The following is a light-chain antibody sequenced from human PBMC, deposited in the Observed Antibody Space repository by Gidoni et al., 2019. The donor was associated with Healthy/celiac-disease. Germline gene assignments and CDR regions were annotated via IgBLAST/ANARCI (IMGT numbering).Light chain of an antibody. CDR1: QSVSSSY. Sequence: EIVLTQSPATLSLSPGARATLSCGASQSVSSSYLAWYQQKPGLAPRLLIYDASSRATGIPDRFSGSGSGTDFTLTISRLEPEDFAVYYCQQYCSSPTFGGGTKVEIK. CDR2: DAS. J-gene: IGKJ4*01. V-gene: IGKV3D-20*01. CDR3: QQYCSSPT.